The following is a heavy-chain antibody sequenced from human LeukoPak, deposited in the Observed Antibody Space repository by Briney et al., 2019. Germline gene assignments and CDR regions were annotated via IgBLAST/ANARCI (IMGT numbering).Heavy chain of an antibody. J-gene: IGHJ4*02. D-gene: IGHD6-6*01. CDR3: ARYHSSSFDY. V-gene: IGHV1-8*03. CDR2: MNPNFANT. CDR1: GGTFSNFG. Sequence: ASVKVSCKASGGTFSNFGINWVRQATGQGLEWMGWMNPNFANTVYAQRFQGRVTITRNTSISTAYMELSSLRSEDTAVYYCARYHSSSFDYWGQGTLVTVSS.